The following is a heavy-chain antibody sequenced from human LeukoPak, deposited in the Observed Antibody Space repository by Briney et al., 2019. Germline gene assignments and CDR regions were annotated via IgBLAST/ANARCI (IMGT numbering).Heavy chain of an antibody. V-gene: IGHV3-7*01. Sequence: SGGSLRLSCAVSGFTFTNYWMTWVRQAPGKGLEWVANINLDGSDKYYLDSVKGRFTVSRDNAKNLLYLQMDSLRAEDTAVYYCATKVEYVSSGNDYWGQGTLVTVSS. J-gene: IGHJ4*02. CDR3: ATKVEYVSSGNDY. CDR1: GFTFTNYW. D-gene: IGHD6-25*01. CDR2: INLDGSDK.